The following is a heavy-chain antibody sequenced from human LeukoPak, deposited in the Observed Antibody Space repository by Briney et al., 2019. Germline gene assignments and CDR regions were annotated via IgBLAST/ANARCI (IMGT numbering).Heavy chain of an antibody. CDR2: IKQDGTEK. J-gene: IGHJ4*02. CDR3: TRFDGLLIFDY. D-gene: IGHD2-15*01. Sequence: GGSLRLSCAASGFFFSSYSMTWVRQAPGKGLEWVATIKQDGTEKDYVDSVKGRFTISRDNAKNSLHLQMTSLRAEDTAVYYCTRFDGLLIFDYWGQGTLVTVSS. CDR1: GFFFSSYS. V-gene: IGHV3-7*01.